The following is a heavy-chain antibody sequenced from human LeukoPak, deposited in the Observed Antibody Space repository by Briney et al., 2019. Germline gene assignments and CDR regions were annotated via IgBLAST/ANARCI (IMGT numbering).Heavy chain of an antibody. J-gene: IGHJ4*02. V-gene: IGHV3-11*04. D-gene: IGHD6-19*01. Sequence: GGSLRLSCAVSGFTFSDYYMSWIRQAPGKGLEWVSYISSSGSIIYFADSVKGRFTISRDNAKNSLYLQMNSLRAEDTAVYYCARGGLSGWYYFDYWDQGNLVTVSS. CDR3: ARGGLSGWYYFDY. CDR2: ISSSGSII. CDR1: GFTFSDYY.